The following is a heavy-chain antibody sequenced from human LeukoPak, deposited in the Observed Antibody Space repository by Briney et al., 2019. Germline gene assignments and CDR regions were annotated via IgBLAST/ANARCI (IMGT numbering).Heavy chain of an antibody. CDR3: ARELERPPFYYYYGMDV. D-gene: IGHD1-1*01. Sequence: ASVKVSCKASGYIFTGYYIHWVRQAPGQGLEWMGWINPNSGGTNYAQKFQGGVTMTRDTSISTAYMELSRLRSDDTAVYYCARELERPPFYYYYGMDVWGQGTTVTVSS. CDR1: GYIFTGYY. J-gene: IGHJ6*02. V-gene: IGHV1-2*02. CDR2: INPNSGGT.